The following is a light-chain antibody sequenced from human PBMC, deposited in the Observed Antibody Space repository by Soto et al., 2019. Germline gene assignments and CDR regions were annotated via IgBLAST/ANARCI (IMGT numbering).Light chain of an antibody. V-gene: IGKV1-5*01. Sequence: DIQMTQSPSTMSASVGDRVSITCRASQSISSWLAWYPQKPGKAPKLLIYDASSLESGVPSRFSGSGSGTEFTLTISCLQPDDFATYYCKQYNSYPYTFGQGTKLEIK. CDR1: QSISSW. CDR3: KQYNSYPYT. CDR2: DAS. J-gene: IGKJ2*01.